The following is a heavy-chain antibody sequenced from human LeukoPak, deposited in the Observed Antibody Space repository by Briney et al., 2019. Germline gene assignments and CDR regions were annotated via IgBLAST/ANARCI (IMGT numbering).Heavy chain of an antibody. CDR1: GFTFSSYW. Sequence: GGSLRLSCAASGFTFSSYWMSWVRQAPGGGLEWVANIKQDGSEKYNVDPVKGRFTISRDNAKNALYLQMNSLRAEDTAVYYCARGPPSTRYCSSTSCYLVYWGQGTLVTVSS. J-gene: IGHJ4*02. CDR2: IKQDGSEK. V-gene: IGHV3-7*03. CDR3: ARGPPSTRYCSSTSCYLVY. D-gene: IGHD2-2*01.